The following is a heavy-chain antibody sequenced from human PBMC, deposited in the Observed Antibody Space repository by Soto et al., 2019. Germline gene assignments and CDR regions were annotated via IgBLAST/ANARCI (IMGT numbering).Heavy chain of an antibody. V-gene: IGHV4-30-2*01. D-gene: IGHD4-4*01. J-gene: IGHJ5*02. Sequence: PSETLSLTCAVSGGSISSGGYSWSWIRQPPGKGLEWIGYIYHSGSTYYNPSLKSRVTISVDRSKNQFSLKLSSVAAADTAVYYCARGPGTTVTTNWFDPWGQGTLVTVS. CDR2: IYHSGST. CDR3: ARGPGTTVTTNWFDP. CDR1: GGSISSGGYS.